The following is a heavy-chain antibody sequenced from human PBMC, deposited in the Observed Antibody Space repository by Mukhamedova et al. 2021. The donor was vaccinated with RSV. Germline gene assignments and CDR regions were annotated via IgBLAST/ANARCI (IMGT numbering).Heavy chain of an antibody. D-gene: IGHD4-23*01. CDR2: ISYDGSNK. J-gene: IGHJ4*02. CDR3: ARDAGYDSGGNSQDY. Sequence: SYSLHWVRQAPGKGLEWVALISYDGSNKYYTDSVKGRFTISRDNSKNTLYLQMNSLRPDDTAVYYCARDAGYDSGGNSQDYWGQ. V-gene: IGHV3-30*10. CDR1: SYS.